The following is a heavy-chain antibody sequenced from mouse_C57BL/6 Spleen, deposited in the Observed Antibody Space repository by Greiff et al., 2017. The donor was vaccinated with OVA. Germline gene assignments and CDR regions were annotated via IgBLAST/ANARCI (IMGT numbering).Heavy chain of an antibody. CDR3: ARQGTYYYGSSYHWFAY. Sequence: DVKLQESGGGLVKPGGSLKLSCAASGFTFSSYTMSWVRQTPGKRLEWVATISGGGGNTYYPDSVKGRFTISRDNAKTTLYLQMSSLRSEDTALYYCARQGTYYYGSSYHWFAYWGQGTLVTVSA. CDR1: GFTFSSYT. D-gene: IGHD1-1*01. J-gene: IGHJ3*01. V-gene: IGHV5-9*01. CDR2: ISGGGGNT.